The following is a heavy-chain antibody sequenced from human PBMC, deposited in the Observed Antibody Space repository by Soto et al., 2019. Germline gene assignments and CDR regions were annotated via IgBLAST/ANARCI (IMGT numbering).Heavy chain of an antibody. CDR1: GGSFSGYY. Sequence: SETLSLTCAVYGGSFSGYYWSWIRQPPGKGLEWIGEINHSGSTNYNPSLKRRVTISVDTPKNQFSLKLSSVTAADTAGYYCARERWTTVTTNWFDPWGQGTLVTVSS. CDR3: ARERWTTVTTNWFDP. J-gene: IGHJ5*02. CDR2: INHSGST. V-gene: IGHV4-34*01. D-gene: IGHD4-4*01.